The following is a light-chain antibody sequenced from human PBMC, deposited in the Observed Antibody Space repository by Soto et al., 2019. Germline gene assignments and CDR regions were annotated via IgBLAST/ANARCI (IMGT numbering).Light chain of an antibody. CDR3: SAWDDSLSGYV. CDR2: RND. V-gene: IGLV1-47*01. Sequence: QSVLAQAPSASATPGQRVTISCSGSSFNIGSNYVYWYQQLPGTAPKLGIFRNDQRPSGIPDRISGSKSCTSASLAISGLRSEDEADYYCSAWDDSLSGYVFGTGTKVTVL. J-gene: IGLJ1*01. CDR1: SFNIGSNY.